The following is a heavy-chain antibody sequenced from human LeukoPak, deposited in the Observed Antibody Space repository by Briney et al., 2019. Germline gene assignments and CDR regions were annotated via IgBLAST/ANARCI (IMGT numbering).Heavy chain of an antibody. CDR1: GYSFSSYW. J-gene: IGHJ6*02. Sequence: GESLKISCKGSGYSFSSYWIGWVRQMPGKGLEWMWIIYPGDSDTRYSPSFQGQVTISADKSISTGYLQWSSLKASDTAMYYCAREQRDVHYGMDVWGQGTTVTVSS. V-gene: IGHV5-51*01. D-gene: IGHD5-24*01. CDR3: AREQRDVHYGMDV. CDR2: IYPGDSDT.